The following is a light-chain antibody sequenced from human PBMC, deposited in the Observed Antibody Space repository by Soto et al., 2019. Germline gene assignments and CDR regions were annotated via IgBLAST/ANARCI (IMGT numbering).Light chain of an antibody. CDR3: SSYTSSSTYV. J-gene: IGLJ1*01. CDR1: SRDVGGYNY. CDR2: EVS. Sequence: SALTQPASVTGSPGQSITISCTGTSRDVGGYNYVSWYQQLPGKAPKLMIYEVSNRPSGVSNRFSGSKSGNTASLTISGLQAEDEADYYCSSYTSSSTYVFGTGTKVTVL. V-gene: IGLV2-14*01.